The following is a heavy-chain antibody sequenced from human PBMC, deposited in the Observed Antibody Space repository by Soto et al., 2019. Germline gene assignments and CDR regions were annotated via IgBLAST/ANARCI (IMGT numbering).Heavy chain of an antibody. D-gene: IGHD3-10*01. V-gene: IGHV3-23*01. Sequence: GGSLRLSCAASGFTFSSYAMSWVRQAPGKGLEWVSAISGSGGSTYYADSVKGRFTISRDNSKNTLYLQMNSLRAEDTAVYYCAKNTGITMVRGVITTLGPFDYWGQGTLVTVSS. J-gene: IGHJ4*02. CDR3: AKNTGITMVRGVITTLGPFDY. CDR2: ISGSGGST. CDR1: GFTFSSYA.